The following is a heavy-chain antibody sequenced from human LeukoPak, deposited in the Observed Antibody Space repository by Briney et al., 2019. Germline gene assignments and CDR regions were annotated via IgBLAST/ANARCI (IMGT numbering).Heavy chain of an antibody. D-gene: IGHD4-11*01. CDR2: IKHGGST. CDR1: GGSFSGYY. V-gene: IGHV4-34*09. CDR3: ARGTVRGPFDI. J-gene: IGHJ3*02. Sequence: PSETLSLTCAVYGGSFSGYYWTWIRQPPGKGLEWIGEIKHGGSTKYNPSLKSRVTISVDTSKNQFSLKLSSVTAADTAVYYCARGTVRGPFDIWGQGTMVTVSS.